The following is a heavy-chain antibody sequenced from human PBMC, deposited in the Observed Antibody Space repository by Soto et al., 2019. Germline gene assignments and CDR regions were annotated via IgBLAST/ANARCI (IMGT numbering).Heavy chain of an antibody. J-gene: IGHJ3*02. D-gene: IGHD4-17*01. CDR2: IYPGDSDT. Sequence: PGESLKISCKGSGYSFTSYWIGWVRQMPGKGLEWMGIIYPGDSDTRYSPSFQGQVTISADKSISTAYLQWSSLKASDTAMYYCARLMGYGDYLSYAFDIWGQGTMVTVSS. CDR3: ARLMGYGDYLSYAFDI. CDR1: GYSFTSYW. V-gene: IGHV5-51*01.